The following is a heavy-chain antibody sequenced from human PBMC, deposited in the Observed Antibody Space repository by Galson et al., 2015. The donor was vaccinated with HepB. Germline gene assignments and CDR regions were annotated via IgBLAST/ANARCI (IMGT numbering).Heavy chain of an antibody. CDR1: GFTFSSYG. V-gene: IGHV3-23*01. J-gene: IGHJ4*02. D-gene: IGHD3/OR15-3a*01. CDR3: AKGVYDFRRRQNDYFDY. CDR2: IRGSGGST. Sequence: SLRLSCAASGFTFSSYGMNWVRQAPGKGLEWVSTIRGSGGSTYYADSVKGRFTISRDNSKNTLYLQMNSLRPEDTAVYYCAKGVYDFRRRQNDYFDYWGQGTLVTVSS.